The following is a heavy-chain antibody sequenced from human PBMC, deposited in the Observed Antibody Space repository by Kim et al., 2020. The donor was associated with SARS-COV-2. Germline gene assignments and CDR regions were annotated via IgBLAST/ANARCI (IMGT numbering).Heavy chain of an antibody. CDR1: GFTFSSYG. Sequence: GGSLRLSCAASGFTFSSYGMHWVRQAPGKGLEWVAVISYDGSNKYYADSVKGRFTISRDNSKNTLYLQMNSLRAEDTAVYYCAKMQRYSSSWRGYYYYYYYMDVWGKGTTVTVSS. CDR2: ISYDGSNK. J-gene: IGHJ6*03. D-gene: IGHD6-13*01. V-gene: IGHV3-30*18. CDR3: AKMQRYSSSWRGYYYYYYYMDV.